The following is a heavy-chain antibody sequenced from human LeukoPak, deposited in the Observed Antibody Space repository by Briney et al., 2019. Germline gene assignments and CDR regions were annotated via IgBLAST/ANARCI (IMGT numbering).Heavy chain of an antibody. CDR1: GFTVSSNS. CDR2: IYNDNT. CDR3: AKGSSSWARNYYMDV. V-gene: IGHV3-53*01. Sequence: GGSLRLSCTVSGFTVSSNSMSWVRQAPGKGLEWVSFIYNDNTHYSDSVKGRFTISRDNSKNTLYLQMNSLRAEDTAVYYCAKGSSSWARNYYMDVWGKGTTVTVSS. J-gene: IGHJ6*03. D-gene: IGHD6-13*01.